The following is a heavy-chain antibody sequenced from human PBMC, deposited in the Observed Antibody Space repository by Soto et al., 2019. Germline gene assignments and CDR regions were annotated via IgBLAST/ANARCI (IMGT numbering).Heavy chain of an antibody. D-gene: IGHD1-26*01. CDR3: ARVGTLYAMEV. V-gene: IGHV3-33*01. Sequence: PWGSRRLSGAASGFTFISYGMHWVRQAPGDGRECVAVIWYDGNNKYYADSVKGRFTISRDNSNNTLYVQMTSLRAEETAVYYCARVGTLYAMEVWGQGTTVNVSS. J-gene: IGHJ6*01. CDR2: IWYDGNNK. CDR1: GFTFISYG.